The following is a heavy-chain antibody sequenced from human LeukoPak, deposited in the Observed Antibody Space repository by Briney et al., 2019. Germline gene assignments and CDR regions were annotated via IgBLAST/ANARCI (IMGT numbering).Heavy chain of an antibody. CDR3: ARGPPYYYGSGSYGFDY. V-gene: IGHV4-34*01. CDR1: GGSFSGYY. Sequence: SETLSLTCAVYGGSFSGYYWSWIRQPPGKGLEWIGEINHSGSTNYNPSLKSRVTISVDTSKNQFSLKLSSVTAADTAVYCCARGPPYYYGSGSYGFDYWGQGTLVTVSS. J-gene: IGHJ4*02. D-gene: IGHD3-10*01. CDR2: INHSGST.